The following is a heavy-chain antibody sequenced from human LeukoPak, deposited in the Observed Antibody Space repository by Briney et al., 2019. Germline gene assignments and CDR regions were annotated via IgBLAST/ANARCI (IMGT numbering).Heavy chain of an antibody. CDR3: ARGPLTWHDRYFDY. CDR1: GGSISSYY. V-gene: IGHV4-59*01. J-gene: IGHJ4*02. D-gene: IGHD1-1*01. CDR2: VSYSGNT. Sequence: PSETLSLTCTVSGGSISSYYWSWIRQPPWKGLEWIGYVSYSGNTNYNPSLRSRVTISVDTSMNQFSLKLSSVTAADTAVYYCARGPLTWHDRYFDYWGQGTLVTVSS.